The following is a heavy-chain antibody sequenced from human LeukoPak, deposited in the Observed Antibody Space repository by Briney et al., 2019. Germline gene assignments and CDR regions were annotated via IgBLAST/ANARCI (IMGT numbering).Heavy chain of an antibody. Sequence: VASVKVSCKVSGYTLTELSMHWVRQAPGKGLEWMGGFDPEDGETIYAQKFQGRVTMTEDTSTDTAYMELSSLRSEDTAVYYCATLQLERPRKLAIDYWGQGTLVTVSS. V-gene: IGHV1-24*01. CDR3: ATLQLERPRKLAIDY. CDR1: GYTLTELS. D-gene: IGHD1-1*01. CDR2: FDPEDGET. J-gene: IGHJ4*02.